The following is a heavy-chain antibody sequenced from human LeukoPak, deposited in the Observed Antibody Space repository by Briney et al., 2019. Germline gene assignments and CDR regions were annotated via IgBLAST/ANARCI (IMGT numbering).Heavy chain of an antibody. Sequence: PGGSLRLSCAASGFTFSSYSMNWVRQAPGKGLEWVSSISSSSSYIYYADLVKGRFTISRDNAQNSLYLQMNSLRAEDTAVYYCARDLLAAAGTNPNYWGQGTLVTVSS. CDR3: ARDLLAAAGTNPNY. CDR1: GFTFSSYS. V-gene: IGHV3-21*01. D-gene: IGHD6-13*01. J-gene: IGHJ4*02. CDR2: ISSSSSYI.